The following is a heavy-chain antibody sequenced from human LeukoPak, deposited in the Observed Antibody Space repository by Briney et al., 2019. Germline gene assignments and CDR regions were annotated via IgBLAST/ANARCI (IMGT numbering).Heavy chain of an antibody. CDR3: AKEGRGAQKT. D-gene: IGHD3-10*01. Sequence: TGGSLRLSCAASGFTFSSYTMNWVRQAPGKGLGWGSDISGSGGSTYYADSVRGRFTISRDNSKNTLYLQMNSLRAEDTVVYYCAKEGRGAQKTWGQGTLVTVSS. CDR2: ISGSGGST. CDR1: GFTFSSYT. V-gene: IGHV3-23*01. J-gene: IGHJ5*02.